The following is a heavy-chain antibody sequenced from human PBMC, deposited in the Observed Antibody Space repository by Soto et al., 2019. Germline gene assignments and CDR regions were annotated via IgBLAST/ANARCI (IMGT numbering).Heavy chain of an antibody. Sequence: QLQLQESGPGLVKPSETLSLTCTVSGGSISSSSYYWGWIRQPPGKGLEWIGSIYYSGSTYYNPSLKSRVTISVDTSKHQFSLKLSSVTAADTAVYYCARHQILIEAVAGQDYGMDVWGQGTTVTVSS. V-gene: IGHV4-39*01. CDR3: ARHQILIEAVAGQDYGMDV. CDR1: GGSISSSSYY. D-gene: IGHD6-19*01. J-gene: IGHJ6*02. CDR2: IYYSGST.